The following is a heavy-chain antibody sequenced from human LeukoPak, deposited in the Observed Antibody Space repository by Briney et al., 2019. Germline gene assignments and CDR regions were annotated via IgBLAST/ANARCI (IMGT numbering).Heavy chain of an antibody. CDR1: GFTFDDYA. CDR2: ISWNSGSI. CDR3: AKDMRLMGIAAAGTDFDY. J-gene: IGHJ4*02. D-gene: IGHD6-13*01. V-gene: IGHV3-9*01. Sequence: GGSLRLSCAASGFTFDDYAMHWVRQAPGKGLEWVSGISWNSGSIGYADSVKGRFTISRDNAKNSLYLQMNSLRAEDTALYYCAKDMRLMGIAAAGTDFDYWGQGTLVTVSS.